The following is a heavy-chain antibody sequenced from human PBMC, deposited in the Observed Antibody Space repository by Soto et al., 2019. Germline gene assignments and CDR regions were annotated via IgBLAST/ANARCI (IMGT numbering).Heavy chain of an antibody. Sequence: PGGSLRLSCAASGFTFSDYYMSWIRQAPGKGLEWVSYISSSGSTIYYADSVKGRFTISRDNAKNSLYLQMNSLRAEDTAVYYCARDQFFRDFDNYYYYGMDVWGQGTTVTVSS. D-gene: IGHD3-22*01. CDR3: ARDQFFRDFDNYYYYGMDV. CDR1: GFTFSDYY. CDR2: ISSSGSTI. V-gene: IGHV3-11*01. J-gene: IGHJ6*02.